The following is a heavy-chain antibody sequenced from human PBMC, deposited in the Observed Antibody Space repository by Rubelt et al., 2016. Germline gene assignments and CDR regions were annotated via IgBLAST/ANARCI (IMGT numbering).Heavy chain of an antibody. J-gene: IGHJ3*02. CDR2: IIPILGIP. CDR3: ARWVPALVADTDDAFDI. V-gene: IGHV1-69*04. CDR1: GGTFSSYA. D-gene: IGHD6-19*01. Sequence: GSSVKVSCKASGGTFSSYAISWVRQAPGQGLEWMGGIIPILGIPNYAQKFQGRVTMTRDTSISTAYMELSRLRSDDTAVYYCARWVPALVADTDDAFDIWGQGTMVTVSS.